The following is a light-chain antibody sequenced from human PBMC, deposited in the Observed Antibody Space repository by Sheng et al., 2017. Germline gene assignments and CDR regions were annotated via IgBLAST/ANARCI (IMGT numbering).Light chain of an antibody. CDR3: QTWGTWHSLY. Sequence: QLVLTQSPSASASLGASVKLTCTLSSGHSSYAIAWHQQQPEKGPRYLMKLNSDGSHSKGGRDPWIASQAPALGLSATSPSSSLQSEDEADYYCQTWGTWHSLYFGGGTKADRP. V-gene: IGLV4-69*01. CDR1: SGHSSYA. CDR2: LNSDGSH. J-gene: IGLJ2*01.